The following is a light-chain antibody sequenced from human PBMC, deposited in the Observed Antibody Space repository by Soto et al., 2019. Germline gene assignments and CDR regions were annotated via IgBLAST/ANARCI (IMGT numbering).Light chain of an antibody. Sequence: DIQMTKSPSSLSASVGDRVSITCRASQGISNYLAWYQQKPGKVPKLLIYAASTLQSGVPSRFSGSGSGTDFTLTSSSLQPEDVATYYCQKYNSAPRTFGQGTKVEIK. V-gene: IGKV1-27*01. CDR2: AAS. CDR1: QGISNY. CDR3: QKYNSAPRT. J-gene: IGKJ1*01.